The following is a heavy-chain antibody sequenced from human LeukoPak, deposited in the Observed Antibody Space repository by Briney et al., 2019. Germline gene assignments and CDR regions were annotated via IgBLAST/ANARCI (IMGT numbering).Heavy chain of an antibody. CDR2: INSDGSST. J-gene: IGHJ4*02. D-gene: IGHD3-10*01. V-gene: IGHV3-74*01. Sequence: VGSLRPSRAASGLTLSTLLMHRVRPAPGEGLVWVSRINSDGSSTNYADFLKGRFTLSSDNAKYTLYLQMNSLRADDTAMYYCVRVLFTNSGYWGQGTLVTVSS. CDR3: VRVLFTNSGY. CDR1: GLTLSTLL.